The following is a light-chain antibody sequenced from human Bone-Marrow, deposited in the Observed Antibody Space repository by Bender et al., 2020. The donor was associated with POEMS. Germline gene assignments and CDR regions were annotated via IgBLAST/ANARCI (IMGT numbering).Light chain of an antibody. CDR1: SSNIGGNA. V-gene: IGLV1-44*01. CDR3: SAWDGILSGWV. CDR2: GND. Sequence: QSVLTQPPSASGTPGQRVTISCSGSSSNIGGNAVNWWQQLPGTAPKLLIYGNDQRPSGVPDRFSGSKSGTSASLAISGLQSEDEADYFCSAWDGILSGWVCGGGAELAVL. J-gene: IGLJ3*02.